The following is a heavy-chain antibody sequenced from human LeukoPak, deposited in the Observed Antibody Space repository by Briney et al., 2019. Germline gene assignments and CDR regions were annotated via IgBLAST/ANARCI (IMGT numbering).Heavy chain of an antibody. CDR2: ISSSSSYI. Sequence: GGSLRLSCAASGFTFSSYSMNWVRQAPGKGLEWVSYISSSSSYIYYADSVKGRFTISRDNSRNTLYLQMNSLRAEDTAVYYRARETYYDILTGSLLDEGFDIWGQGTVVTVSS. CDR3: ARETYYDILTGSLLDEGFDI. CDR1: GFTFSSYS. V-gene: IGHV3-21*01. D-gene: IGHD3-9*01. J-gene: IGHJ3*02.